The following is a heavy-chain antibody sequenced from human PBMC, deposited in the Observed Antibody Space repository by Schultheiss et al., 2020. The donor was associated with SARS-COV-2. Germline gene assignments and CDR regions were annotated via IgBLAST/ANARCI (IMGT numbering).Heavy chain of an antibody. CDR3: ARTYITMVEVVLGWFDP. V-gene: IGHV1-69*02. J-gene: IGHJ5*02. CDR1: GYTFTGYY. D-gene: IGHD3-22*01. Sequence: SVKVSCKASGYTFTGYYMHWVRQAPGQGLEWMGRIIPILGIANYAQKLQGRVTITADKSTSTAYMELRSLRSDDTAVYYCARTYITMVEVVLGWFDPWGQGTLVTVSS. CDR2: IIPILGIA.